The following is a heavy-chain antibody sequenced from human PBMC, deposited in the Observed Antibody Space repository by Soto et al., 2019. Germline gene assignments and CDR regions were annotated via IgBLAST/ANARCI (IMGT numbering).Heavy chain of an antibody. CDR1: GFTFSSYS. D-gene: IGHD1-1*01. Sequence: GGSLRLSCAASGFTFSSYSMNWVRQAPGKGLEWVSYISSSSSTIYYADSVKGRFTISRDNAKNSLYLQMNSLRAEDTAVYYCAKRATGTYFDYWGQGTLVTVSS. CDR3: AKRATGTYFDY. CDR2: ISSSSSTI. V-gene: IGHV3-48*01. J-gene: IGHJ4*02.